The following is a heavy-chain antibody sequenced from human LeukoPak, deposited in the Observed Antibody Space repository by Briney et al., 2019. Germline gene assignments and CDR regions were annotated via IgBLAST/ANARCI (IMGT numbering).Heavy chain of an antibody. J-gene: IGHJ3*02. V-gene: IGHV3-7*01. CDR1: GLTFSSHW. CDR3: ARDLPKYSSSWSGITVDAFDI. D-gene: IGHD6-13*01. CDR2: ILRDGSDK. Sequence: GGSLRLSCAASGLTFSSHWMRWVRRAPGRVLEWEATILRDGSDKYYVDFVKGRFTISRDNAKKSLYLQMNSLRAEDTAVYYCARDLPKYSSSWSGITVDAFDIWGQGTMVTVSS.